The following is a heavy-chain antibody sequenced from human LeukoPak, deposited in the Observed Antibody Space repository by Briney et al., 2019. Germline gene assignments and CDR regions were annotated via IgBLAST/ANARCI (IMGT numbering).Heavy chain of an antibody. J-gene: IGHJ4*02. V-gene: IGHV4-39*01. CDR3: ARLVGSSGWSFDY. Sequence: SETLSLTCSASGGSISSSSYYWGWIRQPPGKGLEWIGSIYYSGSTYYNPSLKSRVTISVDTSKNRSSLKLSSVTAADTAVYYCARLVGSSGWSFDYWGQGTLVTVSS. D-gene: IGHD6-19*01. CDR2: IYYSGST. CDR1: GGSISSSSYY.